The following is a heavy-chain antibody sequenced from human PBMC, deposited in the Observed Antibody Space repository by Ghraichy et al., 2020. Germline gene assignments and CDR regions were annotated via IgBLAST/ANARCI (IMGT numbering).Heavy chain of an antibody. CDR2: ISSSSSYT. J-gene: IGHJ4*02. CDR3: ARDRHGGNPFDY. Sequence: GGSLRLSCAASGFTFSDYYMSWIRQAPGKGLEWVSYISSSSSYTNYADSVKGRFTISRDNAKNSLYLQMNSLRAEDTAVYYCARDRHGGNPFDYWGQGTLVTVSS. V-gene: IGHV3-11*06. D-gene: IGHD4-23*01. CDR1: GFTFSDYY.